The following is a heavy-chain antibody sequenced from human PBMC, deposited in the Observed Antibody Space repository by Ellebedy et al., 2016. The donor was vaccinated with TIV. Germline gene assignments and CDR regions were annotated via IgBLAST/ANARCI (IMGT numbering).Heavy chain of an antibody. Sequence: SLKISCAASGFTFGAYVMHSVRQAPGKGLEWVSGLTANSDSTTYGDSVKGRFTISRDNAKSSLYLLMDSLRSDDTAIYYCAREGGISSRAGYFDLWGRGTLVTVSS. D-gene: IGHD6-6*01. J-gene: IGHJ2*01. V-gene: IGHV3-9*01. CDR3: AREGGISSRAGYFDL. CDR2: LTANSDST. CDR1: GFTFGAYV.